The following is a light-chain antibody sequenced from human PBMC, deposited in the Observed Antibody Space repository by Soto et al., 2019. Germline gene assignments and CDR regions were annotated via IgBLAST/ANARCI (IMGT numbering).Light chain of an antibody. V-gene: IGLV2-14*01. CDR1: SSDVGGYKY. Sequence: QSVLTQPASVSGSPGQSITISCTGTSSDVGGYKYVSWYQQHPDKAPKLIIFEVSNRPSEISSRFSGSKSGNTASLTISGLQAEDEADYYCASYTSSSTSVIFGRGTKVTVL. CDR2: EVS. J-gene: IGLJ2*01. CDR3: ASYTSSSTSVI.